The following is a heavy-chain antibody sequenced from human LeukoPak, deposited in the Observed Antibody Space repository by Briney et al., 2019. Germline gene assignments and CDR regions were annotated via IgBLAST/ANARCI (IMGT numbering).Heavy chain of an antibody. CDR1: GGTFSSYS. V-gene: IGHV1-69*15. CDR2: IIPIFGTA. CDR3: ARDRIQLWLRGDAFDI. D-gene: IGHD5-18*01. Sequence: ASVKVPRKASGGTFSSYSISWVRQAPGQGLEWMGRIIPIFGTANYAQKFQGRVTITSDESTSTAYMELSSLRSEDTAVYYCARDRIQLWLRGDAFDIWGQGTMVTVSS. J-gene: IGHJ3*02.